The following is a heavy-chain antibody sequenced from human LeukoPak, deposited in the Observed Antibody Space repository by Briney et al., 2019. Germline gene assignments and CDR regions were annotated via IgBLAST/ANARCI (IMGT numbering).Heavy chain of an antibody. CDR1: GYTFTSYD. V-gene: IGHV1-8*01. J-gene: IGHJ6*02. CDR3: ARPGGGSYSAGYYYYGMDV. D-gene: IGHD1-26*01. Sequence: ASVTVSCKASGYTFTSYDINWVRQATGQGLEWMGWMNPKSGNTGYAQKFQGRVTMTRNTYISTAYMELSSLRSEDTAVYYCARPGGGSYSAGYYYYGMDVWGQGTTVTVSS. CDR2: MNPKSGNT.